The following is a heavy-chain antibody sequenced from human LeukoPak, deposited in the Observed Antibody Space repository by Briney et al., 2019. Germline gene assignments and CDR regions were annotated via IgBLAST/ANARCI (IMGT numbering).Heavy chain of an antibody. J-gene: IGHJ4*02. Sequence: SETLSLTCTVSGGSISSYYWSWVRQPPGKGLEWIGYIFYSGSTNYNPSLKSRVTISVDTSKNQFSLKLSSVTAADTAVYYCARGLRFDYWGQGTLVTVSS. CDR2: IFYSGST. CDR1: GGSISSYY. V-gene: IGHV4-59*12. D-gene: IGHD3-3*01. CDR3: ARGLRFDY.